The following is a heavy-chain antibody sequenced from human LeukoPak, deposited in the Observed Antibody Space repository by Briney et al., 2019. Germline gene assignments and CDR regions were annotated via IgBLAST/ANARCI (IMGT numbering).Heavy chain of an antibody. CDR1: GGSISSYY. V-gene: IGHV4-59*01. J-gene: IGHJ6*03. CDR3: ARFGGARDYYYYYMDV. CDR2: IYYSGST. Sequence: PSGTLSLTCTVSGGSISSYYWSWIRQPPGKGLEWIGYIYYSGSTNYNPSLKSRVTISVDTSKNQFSLKLSSVTAADTAVYYCARFGGARDYYYYYMDVWGKGTTVTVSS. D-gene: IGHD2-15*01.